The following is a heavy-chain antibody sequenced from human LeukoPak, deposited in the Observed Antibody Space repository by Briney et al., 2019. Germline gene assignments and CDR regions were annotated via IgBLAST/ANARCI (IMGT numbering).Heavy chain of an antibody. CDR3: ARYYYDTVRNMDV. V-gene: IGHV3-30*04. D-gene: IGHD3-22*01. J-gene: IGHJ6*02. Sequence: GRSLRLSCAASGFTFSSYAMQWVRQAPGKGLEWVAVISYDGNTKYYADSVKCRFTVSRDNSNNMLYLQMNSLRVEDTAVYYCARYYYDTVRNMDVWGQGTTVTVSS. CDR2: ISYDGNTK. CDR1: GFTFSSYA.